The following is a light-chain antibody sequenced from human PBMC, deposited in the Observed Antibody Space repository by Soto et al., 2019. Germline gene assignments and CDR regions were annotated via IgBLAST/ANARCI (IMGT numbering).Light chain of an antibody. J-gene: IGKJ1*01. CDR1: QSVSSNY. V-gene: IGKV3-20*01. Sequence: EIVLTQSPGTLSLSPGERATLSCRASQSVSSNYLAWYQQKPGQAPRLLIYGASSRATGIPDRFSGSGSGTDFTLTISSLQPDDFATYYCQQYNGYWTFGQGTKVEIK. CDR3: QQYNGYWT. CDR2: GAS.